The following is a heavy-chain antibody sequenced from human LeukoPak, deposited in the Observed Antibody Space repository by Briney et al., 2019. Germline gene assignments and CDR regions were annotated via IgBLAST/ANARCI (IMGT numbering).Heavy chain of an antibody. CDR2: FDPEDGET. CDR1: GYTLTELS. J-gene: IGHJ3*02. CDR3: ATDQKEDNIAVAGPTWGAFDI. Sequence: GASVKVSCKVSGYTLTELSMHWVRQAPGKGLEWTGGFDPEDGETIYAQKFQGRVTMTEDTSTDTAYVELSSLRSEDTAVYYCATDQKEDNIAVAGPTWGAFDIWGQGTMVTVSS. D-gene: IGHD6-19*01. V-gene: IGHV1-24*01.